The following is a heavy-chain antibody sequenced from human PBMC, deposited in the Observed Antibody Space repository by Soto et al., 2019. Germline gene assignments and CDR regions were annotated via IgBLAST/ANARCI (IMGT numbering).Heavy chain of an antibody. Sequence: QVQLVESGGGVVQPGRSLRLSCAASGFTFSRFGMHWVRQVPGKGLEWVALIWYQGKNEDYADSVKGGFTITGDNSKNTRYLHMNSLRGEDTAVYNCARRGDSSGYFPNSYDMWGQGTMVTVSS. V-gene: IGHV3-33*01. J-gene: IGHJ3*02. D-gene: IGHD3-22*01. CDR3: ARRGDSSGYFPNSYDM. CDR2: IWYQGKNE. CDR1: GFTFSRFG.